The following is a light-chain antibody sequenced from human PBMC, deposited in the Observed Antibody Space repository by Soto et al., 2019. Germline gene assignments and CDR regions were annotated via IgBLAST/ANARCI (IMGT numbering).Light chain of an antibody. V-gene: IGLV4-69*01. CDR2: LNSNGSH. CDR1: SGHSSYA. Sequence: QLVLTQSPSASASLGASVKLTCTLSSGHSSYAIAWHQQQPEKGPRYLMKLNSNGSHSKGDGIPDRFSGSSSGAERYLTVSSLQPEDEADYYCQTWGTGYAVFGGGTQLTVL. CDR3: QTWGTGYAV. J-gene: IGLJ7*01.